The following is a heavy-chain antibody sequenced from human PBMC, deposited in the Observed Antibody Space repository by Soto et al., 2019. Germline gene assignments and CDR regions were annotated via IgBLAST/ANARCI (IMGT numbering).Heavy chain of an antibody. J-gene: IGHJ6*02. Sequence: QVQLVQSGAEVKKPGSSVKVSCQASGGTFSSYTISWVRQAPGQGLEWMGRIIPILGIANYAQKFQGRVTITEAKSTSRASMELSSLRSDDTAVYYWARVNRVGATYYYYGMDVWGQGTTVTVSS. D-gene: IGHD1-26*01. CDR1: GGTFSSYT. CDR2: IIPILGIA. V-gene: IGHV1-69*02. CDR3: ARVNRVGATYYYYGMDV.